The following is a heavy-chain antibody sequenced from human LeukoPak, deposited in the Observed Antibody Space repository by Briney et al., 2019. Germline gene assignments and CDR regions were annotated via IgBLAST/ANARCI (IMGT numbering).Heavy chain of an antibody. J-gene: IGHJ6*02. CDR3: AKKARAARGTPYGMDV. V-gene: IGHV3-23*01. Sequence: GGSLRLSCAASGFTFRDYVMSWVRQAPGKGLEWVSSITGSGDGTFHADSVKGRFTISRDNSKNTLFLQMNSLRAEDTAVYYCAKKARAARGTPYGMDVWGQGTTVTVSS. CDR1: GFTFRDYV. D-gene: IGHD6-6*01. CDR2: ITGSGDGT.